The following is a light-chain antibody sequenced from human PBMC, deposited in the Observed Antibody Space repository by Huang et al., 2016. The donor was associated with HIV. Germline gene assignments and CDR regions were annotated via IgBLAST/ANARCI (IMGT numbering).Light chain of an antibody. Sequence: EIVMTQSPATLSVSPGERATLSCRASQSVGSNLAWYQQKPGQAPRLLIYGASSRATGIPDRFSGSGSGTEFTLTISSLQSEDFAVYYCQQYNNWPPLTFGGGTKVEIK. CDR1: QSVGSN. CDR2: GAS. J-gene: IGKJ4*01. V-gene: IGKV3-15*01. CDR3: QQYNNWPPLT.